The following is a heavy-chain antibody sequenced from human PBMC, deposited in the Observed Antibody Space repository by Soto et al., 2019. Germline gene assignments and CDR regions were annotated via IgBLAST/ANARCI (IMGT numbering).Heavy chain of an antibody. CDR1: GYTFTGYY. CDR2: INPNSGGT. Sequence: ASVKVSCKASGYTFTGYYMHWVRQAPGQGLEWMGWINPNSGGTNYAQKFQGWVTMTRDTSISTAYMELSRLRSDDTAVYYCARDIEIGHSSSRGVWFDPWGQGTLVTVSS. J-gene: IGHJ5*02. D-gene: IGHD6-13*01. CDR3: ARDIEIGHSSSRGVWFDP. V-gene: IGHV1-2*04.